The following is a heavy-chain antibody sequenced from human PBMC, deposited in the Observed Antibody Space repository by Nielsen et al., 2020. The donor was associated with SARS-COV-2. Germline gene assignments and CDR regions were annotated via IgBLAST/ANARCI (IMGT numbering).Heavy chain of an antibody. J-gene: IGHJ6*02. CDR2: IYYSGST. CDR3: ARPAETYCSSTSCRPGVYYYYYGMDV. D-gene: IGHD2-2*01. V-gene: IGHV4-31*02. Sequence: WIRQPPGKGLEWIGYIYYSGSTYYNPSLKSRVTISVDTSKNQFSLKLSSVTAADTAVYYCARPAETYCSSTSCRPGVYYYYYGMDVWGQGTTVTVSS.